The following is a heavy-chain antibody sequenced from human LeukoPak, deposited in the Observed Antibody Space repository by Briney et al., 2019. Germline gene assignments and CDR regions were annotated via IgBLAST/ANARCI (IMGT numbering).Heavy chain of an antibody. D-gene: IGHD2-15*01. J-gene: IGHJ6*02. Sequence: SVKVSCKASGFTFTSSAVRWVRQARGQRLEWIGWVVVGSGNTNYAQKFQERVTITRDMSTSTAYMELSSLRSEDTAVYYCAAGVVVAATPRDHYYGMDVWGQGTTVTVSS. CDR1: GFTFTSSA. CDR2: VVVGSGNT. V-gene: IGHV1-58*01. CDR3: AAGVVVAATPRDHYYGMDV.